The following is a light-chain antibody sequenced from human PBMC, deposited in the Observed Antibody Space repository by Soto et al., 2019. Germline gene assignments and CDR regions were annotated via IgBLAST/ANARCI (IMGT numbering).Light chain of an antibody. Sequence: QSVLTQPASVSGSPGQSITISCTGTGSDVGPYDLVSWYQQHPSKAPKLMIYEGSKRPSGVSNRFSGSQSGNTASLTISGLQAEDEANYYCFSSAGTSTLIFGGGTKLTVL. CDR3: FSSAGTSTLI. V-gene: IGLV2-23*03. J-gene: IGLJ2*01. CDR2: EGS. CDR1: GSDVGPYDL.